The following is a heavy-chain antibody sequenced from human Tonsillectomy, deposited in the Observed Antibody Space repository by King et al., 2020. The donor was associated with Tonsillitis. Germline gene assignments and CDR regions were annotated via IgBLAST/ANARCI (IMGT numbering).Heavy chain of an antibody. V-gene: IGHV4-59*01. CDR3: ARGLGGRAAAGTPGLGHFDY. Sequence: VQLQESGPGLVKPSETLSLTCTVSGGSIRTYYWSWIRQPPGKGLEWIGYIYHSGRTNYNPSLESRVTISIDTSKNQVSLKLTSMTAADTAVYYCARGLGGRAAAGTPGLGHFDYWGQGTLVTVSS. CDR1: GGSIRTYY. CDR2: IYHSGRT. D-gene: IGHD6-25*01. J-gene: IGHJ4*02.